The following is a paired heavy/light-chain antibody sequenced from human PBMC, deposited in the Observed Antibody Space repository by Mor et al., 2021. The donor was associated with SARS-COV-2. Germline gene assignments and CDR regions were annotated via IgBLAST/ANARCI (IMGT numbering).Light chain of an antibody. V-gene: IGKV2-30*02. CDR1: QSLVHSDGNTY. CDR2: KVS. J-gene: IGKJ5*01. Sequence: DVVMTQSPLSLPVTLGQPASISCRSSQSLVHSDGNTYLNWFQQRPGQSPRRLIYKVSNRDSGVPDRFSGRGSGTDFTLKISRVEAEDVGVYYCMQGTHLITFGQGTRLEIK. CDR3: MQGTHLIT.
Heavy chain of an antibody. CDR2: IVSNAYGGTA. J-gene: IGHJ4*02. D-gene: IGHD1-1*01. CDR3: TSDANNWD. Sequence: EVQLVESGGGLVKPGRSLKLSCSASRLSFGIYAISWFRQAPGKGLEWVGFIVSNAYGGTAEYAASVKGRFIISRDDSKSIAYLQMNSLRTEDTAVYYCTSDANNWDWGQGTLVTVSS. CDR1: RLSFGIYA. V-gene: IGHV3-49*05.